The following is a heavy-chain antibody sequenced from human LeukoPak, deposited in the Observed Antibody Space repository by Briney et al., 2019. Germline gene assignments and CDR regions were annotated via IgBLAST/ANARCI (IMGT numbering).Heavy chain of an antibody. CDR3: ARDREYTSFDF. CDR1: GFSFSNSW. D-gene: IGHD2/OR15-2a*01. V-gene: IGHV3-7*01. CDR2: TKPDGSQK. J-gene: IGHJ4*02. Sequence: GGSLRLSCAAYGFSFSNSWMNWLRQAPGKGLEWVASTKPDGSQKYYVDSVKGRFFVSRDNVKDSLYLQMDSLRADDTAVYYRARDREYTSFDFWGQGTLVAVSS.